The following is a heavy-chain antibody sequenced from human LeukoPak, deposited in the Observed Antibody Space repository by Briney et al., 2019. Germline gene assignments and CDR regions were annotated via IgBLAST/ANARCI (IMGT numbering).Heavy chain of an antibody. V-gene: IGHV5-51*01. D-gene: IGHD6-25*01. CDR2: IYPGDSDI. J-gene: IGHJ6*02. CDR1: GYHFTSYW. CDR3: ARQSSAYYYGMDV. Sequence: GESPKISCNGSGYHFTSYWIAWVRQMPEKGLEWMGIIYPGDSDIRYSPSFRGQVTISADKSISTAYLQWSSLKASDTAMYYCARQSSAYYYGMDVWGQGTTVTVSS.